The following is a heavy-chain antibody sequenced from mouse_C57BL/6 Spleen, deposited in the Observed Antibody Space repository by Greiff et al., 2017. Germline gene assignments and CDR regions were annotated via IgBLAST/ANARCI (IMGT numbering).Heavy chain of an antibody. D-gene: IGHD1-1*01. V-gene: IGHV1-52*01. CDR3: ARSTPSTTVVPNWYFDV. CDR2: IDPSDSET. Sequence: VQLQQPGAELVRPGSSVKLSCKASGYTFTSYWMHWVKQRPIQGLEWIGNIDPSDSETHYNQKFKDKATLTVDKSSSTAYMQLSSLTSEDSAVYYCARSTPSTTVVPNWYFDVWGTGTTVTVSS. J-gene: IGHJ1*03. CDR1: GYTFTSYW.